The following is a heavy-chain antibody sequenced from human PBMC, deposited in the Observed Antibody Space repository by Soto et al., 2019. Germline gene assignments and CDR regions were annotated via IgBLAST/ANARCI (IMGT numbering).Heavy chain of an antibody. J-gene: IGHJ2*01. V-gene: IGHV4-31*03. D-gene: IGHD2-15*01. CDR2: IYYCGST. CDR3: ARQVGYSWYSDL. Sequence: QVQLQESGPGLVKPSQTLSLTCTVSGGSISSGGYYWSWIRQHPGKGLEWIGYIYYCGSTYYNPSLKSRVTISVDPSKIQFPLKLSSVPAAYTAVYSCARQVGYSWYSDLWGRGTLVTVSS. CDR1: GGSISSGGYY.